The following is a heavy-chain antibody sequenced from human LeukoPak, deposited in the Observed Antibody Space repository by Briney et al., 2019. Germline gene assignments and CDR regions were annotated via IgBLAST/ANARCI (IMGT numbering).Heavy chain of an antibody. CDR3: ARDLTTVTLRDY. J-gene: IGHJ4*02. Sequence: PGGSLRLSCAASGFTFSSYSMNWVRQAPGKGLEWVSSISSSSSYIYYADSVKGRFTISRDNAKNSLYLQMNSLRAEDTAVYYCARDLTTVTLRDYWGQGTLVTVSS. CDR1: GFTFSSYS. CDR2: ISSSSSYI. D-gene: IGHD4-17*01. V-gene: IGHV3-21*01.